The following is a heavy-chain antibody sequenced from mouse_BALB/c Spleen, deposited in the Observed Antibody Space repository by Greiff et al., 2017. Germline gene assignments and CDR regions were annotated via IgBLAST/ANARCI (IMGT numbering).Heavy chain of an antibody. CDR2: ISSGSSTI. CDR3: ARRETMIITYAMDY. D-gene: IGHD2-4*01. CDR1: GFTFSSFG. Sequence: EVHLVESGGGLVQPGGSRKLSCAASGFTFSSFGMHWVRQAPEKGLEWVAYISSGSSTIYYADTVKGRFTISRDNPKNTLFLQMTSLRSEDTAMYYCARRETMIITYAMDYWGQGTSVTVSS. J-gene: IGHJ4*01. V-gene: IGHV5-17*02.